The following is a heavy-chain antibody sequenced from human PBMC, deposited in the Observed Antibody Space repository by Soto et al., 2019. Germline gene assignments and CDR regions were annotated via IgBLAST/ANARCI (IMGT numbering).Heavy chain of an antibody. V-gene: IGHV4-34*01. D-gene: IGHD3-22*01. CDR1: GGSFSGHS. CDR2: INHSGRV. Sequence: SETLSLTCAVYGGSFSGHSWTWIRQSPGKGLEWIGDINHSGRVNYSPSLKSRVTISLDTSKNQFSLTLSAVTAVDTAMYYCSTRAYDTNGYYRFDPWGQGTLVTVSS. CDR3: STRAYDTNGYYRFDP. J-gene: IGHJ5*01.